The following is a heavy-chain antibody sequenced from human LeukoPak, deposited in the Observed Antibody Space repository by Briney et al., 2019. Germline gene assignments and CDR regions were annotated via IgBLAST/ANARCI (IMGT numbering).Heavy chain of an antibody. V-gene: IGHV1-18*01. CDR1: GYTFTIYG. D-gene: IGHD3-22*01. CDR2: ISAYNGNT. J-gene: IGHJ4*02. Sequence: GASVNVSCKASGYTFTIYGISWVRQAPGQGLEWMGWISAYNGNTNYTQKLQGRVTMTTDTSTSTAYMELRSLRSDDTAVYYCARVETMINDYWGQGTLVTVSS. CDR3: ARVETMINDY.